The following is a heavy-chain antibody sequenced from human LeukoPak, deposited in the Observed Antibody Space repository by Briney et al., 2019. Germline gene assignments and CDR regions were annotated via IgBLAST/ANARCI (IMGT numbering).Heavy chain of an antibody. V-gene: IGHV3-21*01. Sequence: GGSLRLSCAASGFTFSSYSMNWVRQAPGKGLEWGSSISSSSSYIYYADSVKGRFTISRDNAKNSLYLQMNSLRAEDTAVYYCARGIAVAGTDYWGQGTLVTVSS. CDR1: GFTFSSYS. D-gene: IGHD6-19*01. CDR2: ISSSSSYI. J-gene: IGHJ4*02. CDR3: ARGIAVAGTDY.